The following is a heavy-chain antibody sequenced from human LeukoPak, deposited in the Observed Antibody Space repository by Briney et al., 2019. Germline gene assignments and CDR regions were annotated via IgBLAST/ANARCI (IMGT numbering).Heavy chain of an antibody. V-gene: IGHV3-74*01. D-gene: IGHD3-10*01. CDR3: TRDLVYGSGSSDY. CDR2: IKTDGSGA. CDR1: GFTFSSYW. Sequence: GGSLRLSCAASGFTFSSYWMHWVRQAPGKGLVWVSRIKTDGSGAGYADSVKGRFTISRDNAKNTLYLQMNSLRAEDTAVYYCTRDLVYGSGSSDYWGQGTLVTVSS. J-gene: IGHJ4*02.